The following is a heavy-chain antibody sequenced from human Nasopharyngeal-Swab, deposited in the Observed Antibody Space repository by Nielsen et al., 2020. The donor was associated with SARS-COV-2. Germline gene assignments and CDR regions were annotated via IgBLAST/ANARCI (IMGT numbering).Heavy chain of an antibody. CDR1: GVSKYW. V-gene: IGHV3-74*01. Sequence: GGSLRLSCVGSGVSKYWLNWVRQAPGKGLVWVSRIIGDGTTFYADSVKGRFTISRDSAKNTLFLQMNSLRDDDTAVYYCANRRGGSWHPYCFDYWGQGTLVTVSS. CDR2: IIGDGTT. D-gene: IGHD6-13*01. CDR3: ANRRGGSWHPYCFDY. J-gene: IGHJ4*02.